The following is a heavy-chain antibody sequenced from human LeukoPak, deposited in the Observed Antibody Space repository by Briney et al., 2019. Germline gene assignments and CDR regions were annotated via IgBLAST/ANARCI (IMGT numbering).Heavy chain of an antibody. CDR2: IFYSGST. CDR3: ASGHYDSSGYVDDY. Sequence: PSETLSLTCTVSSGSISTSNYYWGWVRQPPGKALEWIGNIFYSGSTYYSPSLKSRVTISVDTSKNQFSLKLSSVTAADTAVYYCASGHYDSSGYVDDYWGQGTLVTVSS. V-gene: IGHV4-39*07. D-gene: IGHD3-22*01. J-gene: IGHJ4*02. CDR1: SGSISTSNYY.